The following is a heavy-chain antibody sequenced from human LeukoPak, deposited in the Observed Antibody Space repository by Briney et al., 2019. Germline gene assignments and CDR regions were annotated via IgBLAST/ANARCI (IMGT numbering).Heavy chain of an antibody. CDR2: IYYSGST. J-gene: IGHJ6*03. V-gene: IGHV4-59*01. Sequence: PSETLSLTCTVSGDSIRSYYWSWIRQPPGKGLEWIGYIYYSGSTNYNPSLKSRVTISLDTSKDQFSLRLSSVTAADTAVYYCARGDYYYYMDVWGTGTTVTVSS. CDR1: GDSIRSYY. CDR3: ARGDYYYYMDV.